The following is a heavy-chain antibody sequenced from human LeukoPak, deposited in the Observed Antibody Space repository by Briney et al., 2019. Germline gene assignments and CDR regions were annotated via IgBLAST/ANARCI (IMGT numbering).Heavy chain of an antibody. Sequence: SVKVSCKASGGTFSSYAISWVRQAPGQGLEWMGRIIPILGIANYAQKFQGRVTITVDKSTSTAYMELSSLRSEDTAVYYCAMTDCSSTSCYGYIDYWGQGTLVTVSS. D-gene: IGHD2-2*01. CDR2: IIPILGIA. J-gene: IGHJ4*02. V-gene: IGHV1-69*04. CDR3: AMTDCSSTSCYGYIDY. CDR1: GGTFSSYA.